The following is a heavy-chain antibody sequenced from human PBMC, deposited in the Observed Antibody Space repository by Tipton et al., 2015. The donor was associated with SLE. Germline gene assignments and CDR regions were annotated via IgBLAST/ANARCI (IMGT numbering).Heavy chain of an antibody. CDR3: ARGGLKQQLDYYYYMDV. J-gene: IGHJ6*03. CDR2: IYYSGST. V-gene: IGHV4-59*01. Sequence: TLSLTCTVSGGSISSYYWSWIRQPPGKGLEWIGYIYYSGSTNYNPSLKSRVTISVDTSKNQFSLKLSPVTAADTAVYYCARGGLKQQLDYYYYMDVWGKGTTVTVSS. D-gene: IGHD6-13*01. CDR1: GGSISSYY.